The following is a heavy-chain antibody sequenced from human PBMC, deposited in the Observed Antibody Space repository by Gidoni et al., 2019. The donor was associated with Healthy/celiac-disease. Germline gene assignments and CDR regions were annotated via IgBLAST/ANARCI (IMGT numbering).Heavy chain of an antibody. V-gene: IGHV3-21*01. Sequence: EVQLVESGGGLVTPGGSLRLSCAASGFTFSSYSMNWVRQAPGKGLEWVSSISSSSSYIYYADSVKGRFTISRDNAKNSLYLQMNSLRAEDTAVYYCARDGVVVVAATDYYYGMDVWGQGTTVTVSS. J-gene: IGHJ6*02. CDR2: ISSSSSYI. CDR1: GFTFSSYS. CDR3: ARDGVVVVAATDYYYGMDV. D-gene: IGHD2-15*01.